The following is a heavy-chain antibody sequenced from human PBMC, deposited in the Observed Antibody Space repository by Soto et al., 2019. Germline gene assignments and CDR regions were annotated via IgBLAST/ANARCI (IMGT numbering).Heavy chain of an antibody. CDR1: GYTFSGYY. V-gene: IGHV1-2*02. J-gene: IGHJ6*02. CDR3: ARSLTEGYCTITGCYTRPLYGMDV. CDR2: INPNSGGT. Sequence: VKVSCKASGYTFSGYYIHWLRQAPGQGLEWMGWINPNSGGTNYAQKFQGRVTVTRDTPTSTAYMELSRLTSDDTAVYYCARSLTEGYCTITGCYTRPLYGMDVWGQGTTVTVS. D-gene: IGHD2-2*02.